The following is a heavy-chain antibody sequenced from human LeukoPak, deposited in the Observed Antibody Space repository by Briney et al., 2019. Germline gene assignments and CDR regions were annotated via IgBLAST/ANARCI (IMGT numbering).Heavy chain of an antibody. CDR1: GGSISSYY. J-gene: IGHJ4*02. V-gene: IGHV4-4*07. Sequence: SETLSLPCTVSGGSISSYYWSWIRQPAGKGLEWIGRIYTSGSTNYNPSLRSRVTMSVDTSKNQFSLKLSSVTAADTAVYYCARDGYSSSWYYFDYWGQGTLVTVSS. CDR2: IYTSGST. D-gene: IGHD6-13*01. CDR3: ARDGYSSSWYYFDY.